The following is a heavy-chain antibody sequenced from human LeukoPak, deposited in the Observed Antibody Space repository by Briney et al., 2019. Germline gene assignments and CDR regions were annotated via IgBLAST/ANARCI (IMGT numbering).Heavy chain of an antibody. D-gene: IGHD5-18*01. CDR1: GFTFSRYA. J-gene: IGHJ6*02. CDR3: AKDSISQQLWSDYYYYGMDV. V-gene: IGHV3-23*01. Sequence: GGSLRLSCAASGFTFSRYAMIWVRQAPGKGLEWVSAICGSGSSTYYADSVKGPVTISRDNSKNTLYLQMNSLRAEDTAVYYCAKDSISQQLWSDYYYYGMDVWGQGTTVTVSS. CDR2: ICGSGSST.